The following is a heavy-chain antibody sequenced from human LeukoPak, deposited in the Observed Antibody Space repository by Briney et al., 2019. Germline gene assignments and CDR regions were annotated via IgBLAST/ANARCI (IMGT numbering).Heavy chain of an antibody. V-gene: IGHV3-30*18. CDR1: GFTFSSYG. CDR3: AKRRDGYNYLVY. J-gene: IGHJ4*02. D-gene: IGHD5-24*01. CDR2: ISYDGSNK. Sequence: GRSLRLSCAASGFTFSSYGMHWVRQAPGKGLEWVAVISYDGSNKYYADSVKGRFTISRDNSKNTLYLQMNSLRAEDTAVYYCAKRRDGYNYLVYWGQGTLVTVSS.